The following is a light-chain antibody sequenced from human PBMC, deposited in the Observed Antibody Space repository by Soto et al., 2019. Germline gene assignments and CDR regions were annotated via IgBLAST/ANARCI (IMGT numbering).Light chain of an antibody. CDR2: GAS. J-gene: IGKJ1*01. V-gene: IGKV3-15*01. Sequence: IFLTPPPASQSVSPGERATLSCRASRDVRSDLAWYQQKPGQAPRLLFYGASTRATGIPARFSGSGSGTEFTLTISSLQPDDFATYYCQHYTSYSEAFGQGSKV. CDR1: RDVRSD. CDR3: QHYTSYSEA.